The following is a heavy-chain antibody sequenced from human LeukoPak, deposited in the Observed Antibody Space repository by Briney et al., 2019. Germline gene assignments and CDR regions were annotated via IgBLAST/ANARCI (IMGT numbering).Heavy chain of an antibody. Sequence: GGSLRLSCVASGFIFSIYAKSWARQAPGKGLEWVSGISGSGGSAFYADSVKGRFTISRDNAKNTLYLEMNSLRAEDTAVYYCANLYGDYGDYWGQGNLVTVSS. J-gene: IGHJ4*02. CDR3: ANLYGDYGDY. CDR1: GFIFSIYA. V-gene: IGHV3-23*01. CDR2: ISGSGGSA. D-gene: IGHD4-17*01.